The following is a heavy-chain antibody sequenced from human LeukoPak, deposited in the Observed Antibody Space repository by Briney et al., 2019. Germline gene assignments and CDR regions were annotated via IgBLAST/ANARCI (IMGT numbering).Heavy chain of an antibody. J-gene: IGHJ5*01. CDR1: GYTFTSYD. D-gene: IGHD2-2*01. Sequence: ASVKVSCKASGYTFTSYDINWVRQAAGQGREWFGLMNPTRANTGYPQTFQPTPTMTTNTSISTAYMELSSLRSEDTAVYYCARAPASLNWFDSWGQGTLVTVSS. V-gene: IGHV1-8*01. CDR2: MNPTRANT. CDR3: ARAPASLNWFDS.